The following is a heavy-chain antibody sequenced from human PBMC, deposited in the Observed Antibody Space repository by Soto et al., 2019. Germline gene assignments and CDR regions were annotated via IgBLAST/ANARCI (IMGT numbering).Heavy chain of an antibody. CDR2: IYPGDSET. J-gene: IGHJ6*02. D-gene: IGHD6-13*01. Sequence: GESLKISCKGSGYSFSNYWIVWVRQMPGKGLEWMGIIYPGDSETEYSPSFQGQVTISADKSISTAYLQWSSLKASDTAMYYCARTSAAGKYYYGMDVWGQGTTVTVSS. CDR1: GYSFSNYW. V-gene: IGHV5-51*01. CDR3: ARTSAAGKYYYGMDV.